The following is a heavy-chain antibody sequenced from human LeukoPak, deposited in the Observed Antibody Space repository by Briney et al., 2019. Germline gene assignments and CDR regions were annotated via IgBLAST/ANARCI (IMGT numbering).Heavy chain of an antibody. CDR3: ARDNVGSSGYRDDAFDI. V-gene: IGHV3-15*01. Sequence: PGGSLRLSCAASGFTFSNAWMSWVRQPPGKGLEWVGRIKSKTDGGTTDYAAPVKGRFTISRDDSKNTLYLQMNSLKTEDTAVYYCARDNVGSSGYRDDAFDIWGQGTMVTVSS. D-gene: IGHD3-22*01. CDR1: GFTFSNAW. J-gene: IGHJ3*02. CDR2: IKSKTDGGTT.